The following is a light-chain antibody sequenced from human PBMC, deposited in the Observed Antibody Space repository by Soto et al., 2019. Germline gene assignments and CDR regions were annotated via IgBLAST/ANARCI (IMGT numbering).Light chain of an antibody. Sequence: IVLTQSPATLSLSPGERATLSCRASQSVGIYLAWYQQKPGQAPRLLIFDTSNRATGIPDRFSGRGSGTDFTLTISSLEPEDFAVYYCQQRSNWPPWAFGQGTKVDIK. V-gene: IGKV3-11*01. CDR1: QSVGIY. CDR2: DTS. J-gene: IGKJ1*01. CDR3: QQRSNWPPWA.